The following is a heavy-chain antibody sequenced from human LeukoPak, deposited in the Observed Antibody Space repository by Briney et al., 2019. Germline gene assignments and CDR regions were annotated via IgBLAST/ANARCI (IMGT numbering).Heavy chain of an antibody. Sequence: SETLSLTCVVYGGSFSGYYWSWIRQPPGKGLEWIGEINHSGSTNYNPSLKSRVTISVDTSKNQFSLKLSSVTAADTAVYYCARDRFRLDYWGQGTLVTVSS. D-gene: IGHD3-10*01. CDR3: ARDRFRLDY. J-gene: IGHJ4*02. CDR1: GGSFSGYY. CDR2: INHSGST. V-gene: IGHV4-34*01.